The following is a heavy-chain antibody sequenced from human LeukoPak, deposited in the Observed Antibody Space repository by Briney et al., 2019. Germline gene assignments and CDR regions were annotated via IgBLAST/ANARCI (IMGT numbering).Heavy chain of an antibody. V-gene: IGHV1-69*04. Sequence: GASVKVSCKASGGTFSSYAISWVRQAPGQGLEWMGRIIPILGTANYAQKFQGRVTITADKSTSTAYMELSSLRSEDTAVYYCASNPIGGLFDYWGQGTLVTVSS. CDR3: ASNPIGGLFDY. CDR2: IIPILGTA. J-gene: IGHJ4*02. CDR1: GGTFSSYA.